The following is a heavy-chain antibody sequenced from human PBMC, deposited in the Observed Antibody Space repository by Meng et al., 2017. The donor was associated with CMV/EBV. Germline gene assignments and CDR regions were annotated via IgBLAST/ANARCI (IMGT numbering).Heavy chain of an antibody. Sequence: GESLKISCAASGFTFDDYGMSWVRQAPGKGLEWVSGINWNGGSTGYADSVKGRFTISRDNAKNSRYLQMNSLRAEDTALYYCAREGGIAAAGYYYYGMDVWGQGTTVTVSS. D-gene: IGHD6-13*01. V-gene: IGHV3-20*04. CDR1: GFTFDDYG. CDR3: AREGGIAAAGYYYYGMDV. J-gene: IGHJ6*02. CDR2: INWNGGST.